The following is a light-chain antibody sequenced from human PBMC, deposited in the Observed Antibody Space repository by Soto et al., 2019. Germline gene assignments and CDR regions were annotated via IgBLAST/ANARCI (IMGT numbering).Light chain of an antibody. J-gene: IGLJ1*01. CDR2: EVY. CDR3: SSYVGTNSYV. CDR1: SSDVGGYNS. V-gene: IGLV2-8*01. Sequence: QSALTQPPSASGSPGQSVTISCTGTSSDVGGYNSVSWYQHHPGKAPKLIIYEVYKRPSGVPDRFSGSKSGNTAALTVSGLQAEDEADYYCSSYVGTNSYVFGTGTQLTVL.